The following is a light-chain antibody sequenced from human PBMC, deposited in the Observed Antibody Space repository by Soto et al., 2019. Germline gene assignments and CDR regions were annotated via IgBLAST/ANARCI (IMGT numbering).Light chain of an antibody. CDR2: GNT. V-gene: IGLV1-40*01. J-gene: IGLJ3*02. CDR1: SSNIGTTYH. CDR3: QSYDSRLSAWV. Sequence: QSALTQPPSVSGAPGQRVTISCTGSSSNIGTTYHVHWYQQFPGAAPKLLIFGNTNRPSGVPDRFSASKSGTSASLAITGLQAEDEADYYCQSYDSRLSAWVFGGGTKLTVL.